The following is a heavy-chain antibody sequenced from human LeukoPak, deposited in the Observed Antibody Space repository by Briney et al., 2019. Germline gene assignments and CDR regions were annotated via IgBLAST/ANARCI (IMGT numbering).Heavy chain of an antibody. J-gene: IGHJ3*02. Sequence: PGGSHRLSCAASGFTFSDAWMSWVRQAPGKGLEWVSGINWNGGSTGYADSVKGRFTISRDNAKNSLYLQMNSLRAEDTALYYCARDHGYSNAFDIWGQGTMVTVSS. CDR3: ARDHGYSNAFDI. CDR1: GFTFSDAW. V-gene: IGHV3-20*04. D-gene: IGHD6-13*01. CDR2: INWNGGST.